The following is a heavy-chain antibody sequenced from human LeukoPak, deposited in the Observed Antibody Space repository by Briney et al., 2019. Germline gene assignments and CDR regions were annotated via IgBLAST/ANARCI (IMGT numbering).Heavy chain of an antibody. D-gene: IGHD3-3*01. Sequence: PGGSLRLSCAASGFTFSDYYMSWIRQAPGKGLEWVSYISSSGSTIYYADSVKGRFTISRDNAKNSLYLQMNSLRAEDTAVYYCAREFRDFGVVKPYNDYWGQGTLVTVSS. CDR1: GFTFSDYY. J-gene: IGHJ4*02. CDR2: ISSSGSTI. V-gene: IGHV3-11*04. CDR3: AREFRDFGVVKPYNDY.